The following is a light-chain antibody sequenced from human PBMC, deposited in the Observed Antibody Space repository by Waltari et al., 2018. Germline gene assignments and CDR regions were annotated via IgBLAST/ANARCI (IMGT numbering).Light chain of an antibody. V-gene: IGLV2-8*01. CDR1: GRDVGGYNY. Sequence: QSALTQPPSASGSPGQSVTIPCTGTGRDVGGYNYVSRYQQHPGNAPKLMIYEVSKRPSWVRVRFSGSRSGNTASLTVSGLQSEDEADYYCSSYAGSFPYVFVTGTKVTVL. CDR3: SSYAGSFPYV. CDR2: EVS. J-gene: IGLJ1*01.